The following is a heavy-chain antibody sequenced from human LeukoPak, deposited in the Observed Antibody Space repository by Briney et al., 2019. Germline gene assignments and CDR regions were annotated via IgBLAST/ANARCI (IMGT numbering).Heavy chain of an antibody. CDR1: GYTFTSYY. Sequence: ASVKVFCKASGYTFTSYYMHWVRQAPGQGLEWMGIINPSGGSTSYAQKFQGRVTMTRDTSTSTVYMEPSSLRSEDTAVYYCARRLWAYCGGDCYAQFFDPWGQGTLVTVSS. V-gene: IGHV1-46*01. D-gene: IGHD2-21*02. CDR3: ARRLWAYCGGDCYAQFFDP. J-gene: IGHJ5*02. CDR2: INPSGGST.